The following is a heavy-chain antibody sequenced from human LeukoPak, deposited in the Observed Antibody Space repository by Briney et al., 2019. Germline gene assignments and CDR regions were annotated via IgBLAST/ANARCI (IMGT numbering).Heavy chain of an antibody. CDR1: GGTFSSYA. V-gene: IGHV1-2*02. Sequence: GASVKVSCKASGGTFSSYAISWVRQAPGQGLEWMGWINPNSGGTNYAQKFQGRVTMTRDTSISTAYMELSRLRSDDTAVYYCARGSTLWFGELLFLGAFDIWGQGTMVTVSS. CDR2: INPNSGGT. CDR3: ARGSTLWFGELLFLGAFDI. D-gene: IGHD3-10*01. J-gene: IGHJ3*02.